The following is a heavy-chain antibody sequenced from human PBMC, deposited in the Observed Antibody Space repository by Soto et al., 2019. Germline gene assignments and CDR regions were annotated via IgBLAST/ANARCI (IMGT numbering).Heavy chain of an antibody. CDR1: GFTFSSYA. Sequence: VQLVESGGGLVKPGGSLRLSCAASGFTFSSYAISWVRQAPGQGLEWMGGIIPIFGTANYAQKFQGRVTITADESTSTAYMELSSLRSEDTAVYYCARVGSNYPYWYFDLWGRGTLVTVSS. CDR3: ARVGSNYPYWYFDL. CDR2: IIPIFGTA. D-gene: IGHD4-4*01. V-gene: IGHV1-69*01. J-gene: IGHJ2*01.